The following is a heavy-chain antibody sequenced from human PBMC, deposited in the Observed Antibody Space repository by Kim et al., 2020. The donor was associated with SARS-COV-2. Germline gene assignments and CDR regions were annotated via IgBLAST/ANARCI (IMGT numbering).Heavy chain of an antibody. J-gene: IGHJ6*02. CDR3: ARRIAAAGYYYYGMDV. V-gene: IGHV4-59*08. CDR1: GGSISSYY. D-gene: IGHD6-13*01. Sequence: SETLSPTCTVSGGSISSYYWSWIRQPPGKGLEWIGYIYYSGSTNYNPSLKSRVTISVDTSKNQFSLKLSSVTAADTAVYYCARRIAAAGYYYYGMDVWGQGTTVTVSS. CDR2: IYYSGST.